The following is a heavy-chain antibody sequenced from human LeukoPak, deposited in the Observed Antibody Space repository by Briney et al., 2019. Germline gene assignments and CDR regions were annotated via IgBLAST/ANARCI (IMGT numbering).Heavy chain of an antibody. CDR2: IYYSGST. J-gene: IGHJ4*02. V-gene: IGHV4-39*07. CDR1: GGSISSSSYY. D-gene: IGHD2-15*01. Sequence: SETLSLTCTVSGGSISSSSYYWGWIRQPPGKGLEWIGSIYYSGSTYYNPSLKSRVTISVDLSKDQFSLKLTSVTAADTAFYYCARVAAKTVDYWGQGTLVTVSS. CDR3: ARVAAKTVDY.